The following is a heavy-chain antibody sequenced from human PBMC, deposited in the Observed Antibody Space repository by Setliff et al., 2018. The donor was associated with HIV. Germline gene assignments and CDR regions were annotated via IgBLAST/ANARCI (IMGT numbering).Heavy chain of an antibody. CDR1: GGTFSDYA. CDR2: IIPMYNIP. CDR3: ARDQTGVAAAAFGGGSAWSDEGFDI. V-gene: IGHV1-69*13. D-gene: IGHD6-13*01. Sequence: ASVKVSCKVSGGTFSDYAVTWVRRAPGQGLEWMGMIIPMYNIPAYAQKFQGRVTFTADESTSTAYMELSSLSSEDTAVYYCARDQTGVAAAAFGGGSAWSDEGFDIWGQGTMVTVSS. J-gene: IGHJ3*02.